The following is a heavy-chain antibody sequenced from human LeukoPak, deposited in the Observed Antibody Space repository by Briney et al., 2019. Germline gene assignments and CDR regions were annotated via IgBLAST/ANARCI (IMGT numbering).Heavy chain of an antibody. CDR2: ISYDGSNK. J-gene: IGHJ4*02. Sequence: GRSLRLSCAASGFTFSSYGMHWVRQAPGKGLEWVAVISYDGSNKYYADSVKGRFTISRDNSKNTLYLQMNSLRAEDTAVYYCAKVGAGITMIVVVINYFDYWGQGTLVTVSS. CDR3: AKVGAGITMIVVVINYFDY. D-gene: IGHD3-22*01. CDR1: GFTFSSYG. V-gene: IGHV3-30*18.